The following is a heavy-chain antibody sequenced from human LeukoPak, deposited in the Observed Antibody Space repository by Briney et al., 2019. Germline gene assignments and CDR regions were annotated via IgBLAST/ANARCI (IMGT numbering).Heavy chain of an antibody. CDR3: AREGGYDILAGYQDY. CDR2: INPNNGDT. J-gene: IGHJ4*02. V-gene: IGHV1-2*02. CDR1: GYIFTTYF. Sequence: ASVKVSCKASGYIFTTYFIHWVRQAPGQGLEWMGWINPNNGDTNYVQKFQGRVTMTRDTSISTAYMELTRLRSDDTAVYYCAREGGYDILAGYQDYWGQGTLVTVSS. D-gene: IGHD3-9*01.